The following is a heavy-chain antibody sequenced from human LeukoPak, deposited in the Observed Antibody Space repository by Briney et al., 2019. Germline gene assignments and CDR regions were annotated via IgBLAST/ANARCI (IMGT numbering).Heavy chain of an antibody. Sequence: SETLSLTCTVSGGSISSSSYYWGWIRQPPGKGLEWIGSIYYSGSTYYNPSLKSRVTISVDTSMNQFSLKLSFVTTADTAVYYCARALGYCSGGSCTRGYNWFDPWGQGTLVTVPS. D-gene: IGHD2-15*01. CDR1: GGSISSSSYY. V-gene: IGHV4-39*01. J-gene: IGHJ5*02. CDR2: IYYSGST. CDR3: ARALGYCSGGSCTRGYNWFDP.